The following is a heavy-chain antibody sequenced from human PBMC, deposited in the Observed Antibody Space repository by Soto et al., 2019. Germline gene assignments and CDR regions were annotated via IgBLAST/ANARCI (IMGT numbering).Heavy chain of an antibody. D-gene: IGHD3-16*01. CDR2: INSDGSST. J-gene: IGHJ2*01. Sequence: PGGSLRLSCAASGFTFGSYWMHWVGQGPGKGLVWVSRINSDGSSTSYADSVKGRFTISRDNAKNTLYLQMNSLRAEDTAVYYCARGGGLNWYFDLWGRGTLVTVSS. CDR1: GFTFGSYW. CDR3: ARGGGLNWYFDL. V-gene: IGHV3-74*01.